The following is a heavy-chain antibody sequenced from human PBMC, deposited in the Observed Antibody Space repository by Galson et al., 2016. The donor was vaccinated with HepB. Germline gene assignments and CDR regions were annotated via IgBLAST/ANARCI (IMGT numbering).Heavy chain of an antibody. CDR2: ISSTTTYI. Sequence: SLRLSCAASGFTFSSCSMNWVRQAPGKGLEWVSSISSTTTYIYYADSVKGRFTISRDNAKNSVYLQMNSLRAEDTAVYYCANSLMISTSQGRGSTWGQGTLVTVSS. CDR3: ANSLMISTSQGRGST. V-gene: IGHV3-21*01. J-gene: IGHJ4*02. CDR1: GFTFSSCS. D-gene: IGHD3/OR15-3a*01.